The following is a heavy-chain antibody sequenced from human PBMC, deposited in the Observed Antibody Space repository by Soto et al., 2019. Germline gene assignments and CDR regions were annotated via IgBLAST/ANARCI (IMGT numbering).Heavy chain of an antibody. D-gene: IGHD6-6*01. Sequence: GASVKVSCKASGYPFTTFGIIWVRQAPGLGLEWMGWISVYNGNTDYAQKFQGRVTMTTDTSTSTAYMEVRSLRFDDTAVYYCARDREAARPGWFDPWGQGTLVTVSS. J-gene: IGHJ5*02. CDR1: GYPFTTFG. CDR2: ISVYNGNT. V-gene: IGHV1-18*04. CDR3: ARDREAARPGWFDP.